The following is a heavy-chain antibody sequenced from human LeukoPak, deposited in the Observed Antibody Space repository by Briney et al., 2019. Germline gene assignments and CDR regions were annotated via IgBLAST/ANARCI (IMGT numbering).Heavy chain of an antibody. CDR2: INPSGGST. CDR3: ARDSGGELNKRNWFDP. Sequence: GASVKVSCKASGYTFTSYYMHRVRQAPGQGLEWMGIINPSGGSTSYAQKFQGRVTMTRDTSTSTVYMELSSLRSEDTAVYYCARDSGGELNKRNWFDPWGQGTLVTVSS. D-gene: IGHD1-26*01. J-gene: IGHJ5*02. V-gene: IGHV1-46*01. CDR1: GYTFTSYY.